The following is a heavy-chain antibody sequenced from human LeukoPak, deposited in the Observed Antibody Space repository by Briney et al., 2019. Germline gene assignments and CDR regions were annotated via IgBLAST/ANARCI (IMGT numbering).Heavy chain of an antibody. CDR1: GFTASSNY. J-gene: IGHJ4*02. Sequence: PGGSLRLSCAASGFTASSNYMSWVRQAPGKGLEWVSVIYSGGSTYYADSVKGRFTISRDNSKNTLYLQMNSLRAEDTAVYYCARDSPARGFDYWGQGTLVTVSS. CDR3: ARDSPARGFDY. CDR2: IYSGGST. V-gene: IGHV3-53*01. D-gene: IGHD2-15*01.